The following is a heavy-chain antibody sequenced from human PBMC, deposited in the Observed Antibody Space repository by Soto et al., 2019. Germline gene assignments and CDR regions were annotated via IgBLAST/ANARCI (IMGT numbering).Heavy chain of an antibody. D-gene: IGHD3-10*01. CDR2: INPNSGGT. Sequence: VKVSCKASGYTFTGYHMHWVRQARGQVLGWMGWINPNSGGTNYAQKFQGWVTMTSDTSISTAYMELSRLRSDDTAVYYCARVPLYGSGSSGMDVLGQGNTVTVSS. CDR1: GYTFTGYH. V-gene: IGHV1-2*04. CDR3: ARVPLYGSGSSGMDV. J-gene: IGHJ6*02.